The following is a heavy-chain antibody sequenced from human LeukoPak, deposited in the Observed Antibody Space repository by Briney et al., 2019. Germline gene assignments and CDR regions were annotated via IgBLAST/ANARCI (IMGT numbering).Heavy chain of an antibody. CDR2: IYGGGTT. CDR1: GFTFSSYA. D-gene: IGHD3-22*01. Sequence: PGGPLRLSCAASGFTFSSYAMSWVRQAPGKGLEWVSVIYGGGTTYYADSVKGRFTISRDISKNTLYLQMNSLRAEDSALYYCARGGRGSAAVVAPRSFDIWGQGTMVTVSS. V-gene: IGHV3-53*01. CDR3: ARGGRGSAAVVAPRSFDI. J-gene: IGHJ3*02.